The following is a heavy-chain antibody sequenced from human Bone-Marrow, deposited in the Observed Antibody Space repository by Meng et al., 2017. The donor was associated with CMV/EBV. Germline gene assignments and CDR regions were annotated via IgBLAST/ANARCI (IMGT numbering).Heavy chain of an antibody. D-gene: IGHD2-2*01. CDR3: AREKWAGYCSSTSCSPPYYYYYGMDV. V-gene: IGHV3-30*14. J-gene: IGHJ6*02. Sequence: GESPKISCAASGFTFSSYAMHWVRQAPGKGLEWVAVISYDGSNKYYADPVKGRFTISRDNSKNTLYLQMNSLRAEDTAVYYCAREKWAGYCSSTSCSPPYYYYYGMDVWGQGTTVTVSS. CDR1: GFTFSSYA. CDR2: ISYDGSNK.